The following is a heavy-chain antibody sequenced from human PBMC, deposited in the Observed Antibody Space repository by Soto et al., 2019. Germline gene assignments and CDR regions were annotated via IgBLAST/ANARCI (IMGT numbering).Heavy chain of an antibody. CDR3: ARSQGSSTSLEIYYYYYYGMDV. V-gene: IGHV1-69*01. Sequence: QVQLVQSGAEVKKPGSSVKVSCKASGGTFGSYAISWVRQAPGQGLEWMGGIIPITATANYAQEFQGRVTITADESTSTDSMQLSSLRSEDTAVYYCARSQGSSTSLEIYYYYYYGMDVWGQGTTVTVSS. D-gene: IGHD2-2*01. CDR2: IIPITATA. CDR1: GGTFGSYA. J-gene: IGHJ6*02.